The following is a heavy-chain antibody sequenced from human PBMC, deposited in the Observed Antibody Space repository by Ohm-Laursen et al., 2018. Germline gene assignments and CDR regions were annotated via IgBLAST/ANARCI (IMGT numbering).Heavy chain of an antibody. V-gene: IGHV4-59*12. D-gene: IGHD2-2*01. CDR2: IYYSGST. J-gene: IGHJ6*02. CDR3: ARASSNYYYGMDV. Sequence: TLSLTCTVSGGSISSYYWSWIQQPPGKGLEWIGYIYYSGSTHYNPSLKSLVTISVDTSKNQFSLKLSSVTAADTAVYYCARASSNYYYGMDVWGQGTTVTVSS. CDR1: GGSISSYY.